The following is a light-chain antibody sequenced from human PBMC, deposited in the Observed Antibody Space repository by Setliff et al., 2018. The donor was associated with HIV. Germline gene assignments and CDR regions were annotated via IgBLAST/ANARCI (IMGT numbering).Light chain of an antibody. J-gene: IGLJ1*01. CDR1: SSDVGSYKY. CDR3: CSYASSGSLV. CDR2: EVN. V-gene: IGLV2-8*01. Sequence: QSALTQPPSASGSPGQSVTISCTGTSSDVGSYKYVSWYQRHPGKAPKLMIYEVNKRPSGVPDRFSGSKSGNTASLTISGLRTEDEAEYYCCSYASSGSLVFGAGTKVTVL.